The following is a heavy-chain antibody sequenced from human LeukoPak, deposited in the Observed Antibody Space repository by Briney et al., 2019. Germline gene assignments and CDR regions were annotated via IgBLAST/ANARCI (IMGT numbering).Heavy chain of an antibody. CDR1: GGSFSGYY. Sequence: SETLSLTCAVYGGSFSGYYWSWIRQPPGKGLEWIGEINHSGSTNYNPSLKSRVTISVDTSKNQFSLKLSSVTAADTAVYYCARSTPSYCSGGSYYSPIFDLWGRGTLVTVSS. CDR2: INHSGST. D-gene: IGHD2-15*01. V-gene: IGHV4-34*01. CDR3: ARSTPSYCSGGSYYSPIFDL. J-gene: IGHJ2*01.